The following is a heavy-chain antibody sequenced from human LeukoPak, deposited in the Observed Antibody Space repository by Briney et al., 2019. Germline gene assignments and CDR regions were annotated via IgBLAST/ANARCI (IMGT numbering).Heavy chain of an antibody. J-gene: IGHJ4*02. D-gene: IGHD6-6*01. V-gene: IGHV4-39*07. CDR1: GGSISSSSYY. CDR3: ARGTEGLYSSSAPFDY. Sequence: SETLSLTCTVSGGSISSSSYYWGWIRQPPGKGLEWIGSIYYSGSTYYNPSLKSRVTISVDTSKNQFSLKLSSVTAADTAVYYCARGTEGLYSSSAPFDYWGQGTLVTVSS. CDR2: IYYSGST.